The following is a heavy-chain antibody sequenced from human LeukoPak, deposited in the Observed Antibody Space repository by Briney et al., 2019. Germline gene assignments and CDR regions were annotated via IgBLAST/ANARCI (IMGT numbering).Heavy chain of an antibody. J-gene: IGHJ4*02. CDR3: AREGSSRPFDY. Sequence: PSETLSLTCTVSGGSISSSRSYWGWIRQSPGKGLEWIGSSSSSGTTYYNPSLKNQVTMSLDTPNNQFSLRLTSLTAADTAVYYCAREGSSRPFDYWGQGTLVTVSS. D-gene: IGHD1-26*01. CDR2: SSSSGTT. V-gene: IGHV4-39*07. CDR1: GGSISSSRSY.